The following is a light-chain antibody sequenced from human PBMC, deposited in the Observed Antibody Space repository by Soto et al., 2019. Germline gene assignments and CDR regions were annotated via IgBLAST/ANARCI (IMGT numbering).Light chain of an antibody. CDR1: QSVSSSY. Sequence: EIVLTQSPGTLSLSPGERATLSCRASQSVSSSYLAWYQQKPGQAHRLLIYGASSRATGIPDRFSGSGSGTDCTLPISRLEPEYFAVYYCQQYGSSPSGALTFGGGTKVEIK. J-gene: IGKJ4*01. CDR2: GAS. CDR3: QQYGSSPSGALT. V-gene: IGKV3-20*01.